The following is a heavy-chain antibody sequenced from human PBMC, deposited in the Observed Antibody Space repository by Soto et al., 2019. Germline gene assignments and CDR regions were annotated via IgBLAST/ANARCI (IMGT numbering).Heavy chain of an antibody. CDR3: ARHVVVAAHFGWFDP. D-gene: IGHD2-15*01. CDR1: GGSISSSSYY. J-gene: IGHJ5*02. Sequence: QLQLQESGPGLVKPSETLSLTCTVSGGSISSSSYYWGWIRQPPGKGLEWIGSIYYSGSTYYNPSLKSRVTISVDTSKNQFALKLSSVTAADTAVYYCARHVVVAAHFGWFDPWGQGTLVTVSS. V-gene: IGHV4-39*01. CDR2: IYYSGST.